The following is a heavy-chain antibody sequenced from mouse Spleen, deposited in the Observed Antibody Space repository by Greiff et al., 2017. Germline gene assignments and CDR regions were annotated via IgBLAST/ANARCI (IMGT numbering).Heavy chain of an antibody. CDR3: TSGNYWYFDF. D-gene: IGHD2-1*01. CDR1: GYTFTDYE. V-gene: IGHV1-15*01. CDR2: IDPEAGGT. Sequence: VQLQESGAELVRPGASVTLSCKASGYTFTDYEMHWVKQTPVHGLEWIGAIDPEAGGTAYNQKFKGKAILTADKSSSTAYMELRSLTSEDSAVYYCTSGNYWYFDFWGAGTSVTVSS. J-gene: IGHJ1*01.